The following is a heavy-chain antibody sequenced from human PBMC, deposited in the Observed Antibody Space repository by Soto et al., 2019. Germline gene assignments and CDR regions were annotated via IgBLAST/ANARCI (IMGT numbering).Heavy chain of an antibody. Sequence: QVQLVQSGAEVKKPGASVKVSCKASGYTFTGYYMHWVRQAPGQGLEWMGWINPNSGGTNYAQKFRGRVTMTRDTSISTAYMELSRLRSDDTAVYYCARERGRSIYYDGTPQWFDPWGQGTLVTVSS. V-gene: IGHV1-2*02. CDR1: GYTFTGYY. CDR3: ARERGRSIYYDGTPQWFDP. CDR2: INPNSGGT. J-gene: IGHJ5*02. D-gene: IGHD3-22*01.